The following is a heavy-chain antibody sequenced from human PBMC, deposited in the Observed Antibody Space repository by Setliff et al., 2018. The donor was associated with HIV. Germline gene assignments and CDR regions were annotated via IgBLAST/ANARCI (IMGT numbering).Heavy chain of an antibody. Sequence: GGSLRLSCLASGFTFTGLTFTDYNMNWVRQAPGKGLEWVSYISSSNSIYYADSVRGRFTISRDNAKSSLYLQMTSLRAEDTAIYYCGKDSSDWSDGWGQGTLVTVSS. CDR2: ISSSNSI. CDR1: GFTFTGLTFTDYN. V-gene: IGHV3-48*01. J-gene: IGHJ5*02. D-gene: IGHD3-22*01. CDR3: GKDSSDWSDG.